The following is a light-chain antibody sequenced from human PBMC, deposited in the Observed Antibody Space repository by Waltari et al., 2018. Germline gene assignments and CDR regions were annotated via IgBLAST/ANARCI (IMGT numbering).Light chain of an antibody. J-gene: IGLJ1*01. Sequence: QSALTQARSVSGSPGQSVTISCTGTSDDVGGFDYVSWYQQHPGKAPKVIIYDVTKRPSGVPHRFSGSKSGNTASLTISGLQAEDDADYYCCSYAGSPYVFGTGTKVTVL. V-gene: IGLV2-11*01. CDR3: CSYAGSPYV. CDR2: DVT. CDR1: SDDVGGFDY.